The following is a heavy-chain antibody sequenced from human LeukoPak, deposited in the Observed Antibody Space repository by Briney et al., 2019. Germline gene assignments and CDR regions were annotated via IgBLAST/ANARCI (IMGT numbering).Heavy chain of an antibody. CDR3: ARETDIVVVPAANVPYFDY. CDR1: GFTFSTYA. D-gene: IGHD2-2*01. CDR2: ISYDGSNR. V-gene: IGHV3-30-3*01. J-gene: IGHJ4*02. Sequence: PGGSLRLSCAASGFTFSTYAMHWVRQAPGKGLECVAVISYDGSNRYYADSVKGRFTISRDNSKNTLYLQMNSLRAEDTAVYYCARETDIVVVPAANVPYFDYWGQGTLVTVSS.